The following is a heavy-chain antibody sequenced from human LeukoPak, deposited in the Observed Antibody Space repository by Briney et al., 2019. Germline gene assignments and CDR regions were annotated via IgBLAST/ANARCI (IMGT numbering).Heavy chain of an antibody. J-gene: IGHJ5*02. Sequence: PGRSLRLSCTASGFTFGDYAMSWVRQAPGKGLEWVANIKQDGSDKYYVDSVKGRFTISRDNARKSVYLQMNSLRAEDTAVYYCATFSYAGNAGGSAGSWGQGTLVTVSS. CDR3: ATFSYAGNAGGSAGS. D-gene: IGHD4-23*01. V-gene: IGHV3-7*01. CDR2: IKQDGSDK. CDR1: GFTFGDYA.